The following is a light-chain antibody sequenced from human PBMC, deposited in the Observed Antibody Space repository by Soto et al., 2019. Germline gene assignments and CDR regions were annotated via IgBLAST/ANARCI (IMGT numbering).Light chain of an antibody. CDR2: DAS. CDR3: QHYGNSPYT. J-gene: IGKJ2*01. V-gene: IGKV3D-20*01. Sequence: EIVLTQSPATLSLSPGERATLSCGASQSVSSSYLAWDQQKPGPAPRLRIYDASSRATGIPDRFSGSGSGTDFALTIRRLEPEDFAEYYCQHYGNSPYTLGQGTKLEIK. CDR1: QSVSSSY.